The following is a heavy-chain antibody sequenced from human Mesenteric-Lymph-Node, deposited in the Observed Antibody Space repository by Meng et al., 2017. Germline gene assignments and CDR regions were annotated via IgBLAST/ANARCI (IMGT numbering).Heavy chain of an antibody. CDR3: ARSRFGELLSYYYYYGMDV. CDR2: ISYSGST. Sequence: SETLSLTCTVSGASVSSASYYWSWIRQPPGKGLEWIGCISYSGSTNYNPSLNSRVTISLDTSNKQFSLKLSSVTAADTAVYYCARSRFGELLSYYYYYGMDVWGQGTTVT. V-gene: IGHV4-61*01. D-gene: IGHD3-10*02. CDR1: GASVSSASYY. J-gene: IGHJ6*01.